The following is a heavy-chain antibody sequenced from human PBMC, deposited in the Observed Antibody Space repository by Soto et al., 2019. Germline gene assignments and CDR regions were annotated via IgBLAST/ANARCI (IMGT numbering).Heavy chain of an antibody. D-gene: IGHD4-4*01. CDR3: ASLQFTSYDYSNSYYYMDV. CDR2: IYYSGST. V-gene: IGHV4-59*08. CDR1: GGSISSYY. Sequence: SETLSLTYTVSGGSISSYYWSWIRQPPGKGLEWIGYIYYSGSTNYNPSLKSRVTISVDTSKNQFSLKLSSVTAADTAVYYCASLQFTSYDYSNSYYYMDVWGKGTTVTVSS. J-gene: IGHJ6*03.